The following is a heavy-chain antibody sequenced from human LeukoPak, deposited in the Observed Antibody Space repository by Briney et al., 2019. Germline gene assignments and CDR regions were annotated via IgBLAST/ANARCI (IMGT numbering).Heavy chain of an antibody. V-gene: IGHV3-15*01. Sequence: TSGGSLRLSCAASGFTFSNAWMSWVRQAPGKGLEWVGRIKSKTDGGTTDYAAPVKGRFTISRDDSKNTLYLQMNSPKTEDTAVYYCTTGGVVVVVAATLADYWGQGTLVTVSS. CDR3: TTGGVVVVVAATLADY. CDR2: IKSKTDGGTT. CDR1: GFTFSNAW. J-gene: IGHJ4*02. D-gene: IGHD2-15*01.